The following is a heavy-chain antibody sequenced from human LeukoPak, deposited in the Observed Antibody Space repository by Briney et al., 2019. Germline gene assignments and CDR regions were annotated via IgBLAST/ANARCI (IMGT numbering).Heavy chain of an antibody. CDR2: INPSGGST. CDR3: ARDGGALPQAVQFDY. Sequence: GASVKVSCKASGYTFTGYYMHWVRQAPGQGLEWMGIINPSGGSTSYAQKFQGRVTMTRDTSTSTVYMELSSLRSEDTAVYYCARDGGALPQAVQFDYWGQGTLVTVSS. J-gene: IGHJ4*02. V-gene: IGHV1-46*01. D-gene: IGHD3-16*01. CDR1: GYTFTGYY.